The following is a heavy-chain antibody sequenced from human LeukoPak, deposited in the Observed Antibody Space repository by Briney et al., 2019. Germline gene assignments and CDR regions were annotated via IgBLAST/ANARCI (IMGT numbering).Heavy chain of an antibody. J-gene: IGHJ6*02. CDR1: GFTVSSNY. CDR3: ARAKCSSTSCRLRGYYYYYGMDV. D-gene: IGHD2-2*01. V-gene: IGHV3-11*01. Sequence: GGSLRLSCAASGFTVSSNYMSWVRQAPGKGLEWVSYISSSGSTIYYADSVKGRFTISRDNAKNSLYLQMNSLRAEDTAVYYCARAKCSSTSCRLRGYYYYYGMDVWGQGTTVTVSS. CDR2: ISSSGSTI.